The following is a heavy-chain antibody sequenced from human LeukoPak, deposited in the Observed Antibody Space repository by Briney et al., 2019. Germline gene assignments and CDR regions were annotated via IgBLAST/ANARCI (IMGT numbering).Heavy chain of an antibody. CDR3: AKDRLDSFLEWSKTGVLDY. Sequence: GGSLRLSCAASGFTFSSYGMHCVRQAPGKGLEWVAVISYDGSNKYYADSVKGRFTISRDNSKNTLYLQLNSMRAEDTAVYYCAKDRLDSFLEWSKTGVLDYWGQKTPVTASS. CDR2: ISYDGSNK. CDR1: GFTFSSYG. J-gene: IGHJ4*02. V-gene: IGHV3-30*18. D-gene: IGHD3-3*02.